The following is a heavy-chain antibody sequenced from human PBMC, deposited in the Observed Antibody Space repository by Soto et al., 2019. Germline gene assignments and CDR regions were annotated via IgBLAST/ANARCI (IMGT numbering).Heavy chain of an antibody. Sequence: QVLLVQSRAEVKKPGASVKVSCKAYGYTFISYGFSWVRQAPGQGLEWMGWISAYNGNTNYAQKLQGRVTMTTDTSTSTAYMELRSLRSDDTAVYYCARVELSCSGGSCFPEGYFQHWGQGTLVTVSS. V-gene: IGHV1-18*01. D-gene: IGHD2-15*01. J-gene: IGHJ1*01. CDR3: ARVELSCSGGSCFPEGYFQH. CDR2: ISAYNGNT. CDR1: GYTFISYG.